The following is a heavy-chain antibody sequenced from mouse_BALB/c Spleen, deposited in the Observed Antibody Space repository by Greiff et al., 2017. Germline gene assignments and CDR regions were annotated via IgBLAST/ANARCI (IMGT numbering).Heavy chain of an antibody. D-gene: IGHD4-1*01. CDR1: GYSITSDYA. V-gene: IGHV3-2*02. J-gene: IGHJ2*01. CDR2: ISYSGST. Sequence: EVQLQQSGPGLVKPSQSLSLTCTVTGYSITSDYAWNWIRQFPGNKLEWMGYISYSGSTSYNPSLKSRISITRDTSKNQFFLQLNSVTTEDTATYYCASLNWDEDYWGQGTTLTVSS. CDR3: ASLNWDEDY.